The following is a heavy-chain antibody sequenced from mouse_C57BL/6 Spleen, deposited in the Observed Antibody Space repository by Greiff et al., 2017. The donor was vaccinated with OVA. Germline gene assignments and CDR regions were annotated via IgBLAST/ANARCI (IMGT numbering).Heavy chain of an antibody. V-gene: IGHV1-53*01. J-gene: IGHJ2*01. CDR2: INPSTGGT. Sequence: QVQLLQPGTELVKPGASVKLSCKASGFTFTSYWMPWVMQRPGQGLEWIGIINPSTGGTNYNEMFSSKATLTVDKSSSTAYMKLSILTSDDSAVYYCASSLLGSTLADFDYWGQGTTLTVSS. D-gene: IGHD3-1*01. CDR1: GFTFTSYW. CDR3: ASSLLGSTLADFDY.